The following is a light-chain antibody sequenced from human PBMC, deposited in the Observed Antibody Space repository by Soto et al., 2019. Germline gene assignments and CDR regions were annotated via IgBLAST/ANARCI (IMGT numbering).Light chain of an antibody. CDR3: QQYNSYRT. CDR1: QTISSW. Sequence: DIHMTQSPSTLSVSVGGRFTLTCRASQTISSWSAWYQQKPGKAPKVLISDASRLESGVPSRFSGSGSGTEFTLTISSLQPDDFATYYCQQYNSYRTFGQGTKVDIK. CDR2: DAS. V-gene: IGKV1-5*01. J-gene: IGKJ1*01.